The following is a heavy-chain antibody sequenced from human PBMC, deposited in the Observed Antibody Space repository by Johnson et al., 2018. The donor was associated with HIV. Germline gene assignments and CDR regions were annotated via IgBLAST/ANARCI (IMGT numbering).Heavy chain of an antibody. CDR2: ISSSGSTI. D-gene: IGHD2-15*01. CDR3: AKDPGRRDPHAFDI. Sequence: VQLVESGGGLVKPGGSLRLSCAASGFTFSDYYMSWIRQAPGTGLEWVSYISSSGSTIYYADSVKGRFTISRDNSKNTLYLQMNSLRAEDTAVYYCAKDPGRRDPHAFDIWGQGTMVTVSS. V-gene: IGHV3-11*04. CDR1: GFTFSDYY. J-gene: IGHJ3*02.